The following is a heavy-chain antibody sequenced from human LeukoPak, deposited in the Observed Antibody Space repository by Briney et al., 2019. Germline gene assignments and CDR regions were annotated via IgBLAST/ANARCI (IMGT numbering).Heavy chain of an antibody. CDR1: GGSFSGYY. Sequence: PSETLSLTCAVYGGSFSGYYWSWIRQPPGKGLEWIGEINHSGSTNCNPSLKSRVTISVDTSKNQFSLKLSSVTAADTAVYYCARRLFTGYSSGWCFIFDYWGQGTLVTVSS. D-gene: IGHD6-19*01. CDR3: ARRLFTGYSSGWCFIFDY. V-gene: IGHV4-34*01. CDR2: INHSGST. J-gene: IGHJ4*02.